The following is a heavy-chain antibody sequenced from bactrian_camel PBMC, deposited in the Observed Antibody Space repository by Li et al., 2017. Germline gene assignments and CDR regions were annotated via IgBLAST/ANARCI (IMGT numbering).Heavy chain of an antibody. CDR1: LFTFPY. Sequence: VQLVESGGGLVQAGGSLRLSCASSLFTFPYMTWVRQAPGKGQEWVSSITNEGIKYYVDSAKGRFTISRDNAKNTVTLQMDSLKTEDTGVYYCAAETASWSFGYWGQ. CDR2: ITNEGIK. CDR3: AAETASWSFGY. J-gene: IGHJ6*01. V-gene: IGHV3S10*01. D-gene: IGHD6*01.